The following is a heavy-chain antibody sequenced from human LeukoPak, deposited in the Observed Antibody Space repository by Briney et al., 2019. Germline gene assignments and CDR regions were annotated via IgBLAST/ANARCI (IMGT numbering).Heavy chain of an antibody. CDR1: GGSISSSSYY. V-gene: IGHV4-39*01. J-gene: IGHJ4*02. CDR2: IYYSGST. CDR3: ARIGISSPSLGLNY. D-gene: IGHD6-6*01. Sequence: PSETLSLTCTVSGGSISSSSYYWGWLRQPPGTGLEWIGSIYYSGSTYYNPSPKSRVTISVDTSKNQFSLKLSSVTAADTAVYYCARIGISSPSLGLNYWGQGTLVTVSS.